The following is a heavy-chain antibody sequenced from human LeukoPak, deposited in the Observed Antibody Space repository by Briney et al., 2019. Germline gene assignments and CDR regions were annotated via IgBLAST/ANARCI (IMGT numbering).Heavy chain of an antibody. V-gene: IGHV1-8*01. CDR1: GYTFTSYD. J-gene: IGHJ4*02. CDR3: ARRTYYYDSSGYYSEGFDY. Sequence: WASVKVSCKASGYTFTSYDINWVRQATGQGLEWMGWMNPNSGNTGYAQKFQGRVTMTRNTSISTAYMELSSLRSEDTAVYYCARRTYYYDSSGYYSEGFDYWGQGTLVTVSS. CDR2: MNPNSGNT. D-gene: IGHD3-22*01.